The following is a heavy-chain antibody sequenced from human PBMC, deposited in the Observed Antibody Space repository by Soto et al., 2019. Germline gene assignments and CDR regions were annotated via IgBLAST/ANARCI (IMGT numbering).Heavy chain of an antibody. J-gene: IGHJ4*02. D-gene: IGHD2-21*01. V-gene: IGHV3-74*01. Sequence: EVQLVESGGGLVQPGGSLRLSCAASGFTFSSYWMHWVRQAPGKGLVWVSRINSDGSSTSYADSVKGRFTISRDKAKNTLYLQMISLRVEDTAVYYCARSSVWSSSPYFDYWGQGTLVTVSS. CDR1: GFTFSSYW. CDR2: INSDGSST. CDR3: ARSSVWSSSPYFDY.